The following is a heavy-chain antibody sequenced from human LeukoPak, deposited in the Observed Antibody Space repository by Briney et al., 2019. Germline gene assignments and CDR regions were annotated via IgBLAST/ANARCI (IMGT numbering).Heavy chain of an antibody. CDR2: INHSGRT. D-gene: IGHD2-15*01. Sequence: PSETLSLTCAVYGGSFSDYFWGWIRQPPGKGLEWIGEINHSGRTYYNPSLKSRVTISVDTSKNQFSLKLSSVTAADTAVYYCARLFVGDYYYYYMDVWGKGTTVTVSS. V-gene: IGHV4-34*01. CDR3: ARLFVGDYYYYYMDV. J-gene: IGHJ6*03. CDR1: GGSFSDYF.